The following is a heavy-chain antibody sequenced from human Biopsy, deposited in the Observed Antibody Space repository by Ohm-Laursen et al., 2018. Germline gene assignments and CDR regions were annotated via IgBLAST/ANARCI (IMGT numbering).Heavy chain of an antibody. Sequence: ASVKVSCKASGYTFTSYYMHWVRQAPGQGLEWMGIINPSGGSTSNTQKFRGRVTMTRDTSTSTVYMELSSLRSEDTAVYYCARDWNSGWRLPGMVNYYYNGMDVWGQGTTVTVSS. D-gene: IGHD5-18*01. CDR1: GYTFTSYY. J-gene: IGHJ6*02. V-gene: IGHV1-46*01. CDR2: INPSGGST. CDR3: ARDWNSGWRLPGMVNYYYNGMDV.